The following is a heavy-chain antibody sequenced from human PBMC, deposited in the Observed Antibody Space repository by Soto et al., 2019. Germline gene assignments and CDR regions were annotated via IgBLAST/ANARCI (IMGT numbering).Heavy chain of an antibody. V-gene: IGHV3-23*01. Sequence: EVQLLESGGDLIQPGGSLRLSCAASGFTFSSYAMSWVRQAPGKGLGWVSAISSSGGSTFYADSVKGRFTISRDNSRNTRNLQTNSLRAEDTAIYYCAKYQPMTQPRPYFDYWGQGTLVTVSS. CDR1: GFTFSSYA. D-gene: IGHD3-22*01. CDR2: ISSSGGST. CDR3: AKYQPMTQPRPYFDY. J-gene: IGHJ4*02.